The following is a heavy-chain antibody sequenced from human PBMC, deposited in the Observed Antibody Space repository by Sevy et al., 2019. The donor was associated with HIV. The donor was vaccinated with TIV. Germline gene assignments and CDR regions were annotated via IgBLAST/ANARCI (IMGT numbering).Heavy chain of an antibody. J-gene: IGHJ4*02. CDR2: ISRSGTTR. V-gene: IGHV3-48*02. D-gene: IGHD3-10*01. CDR3: ARDDTASYLPVS. Sequence: GGFLRLSCAASGFTFSDYSLNWVRQAPGKGLEWVSYISRSGTTRHYADSVRGRFTISRDDAKNSLYLQMSSLRDKDTAVYYCARDDTASYLPVSWGQGTLVTVSS. CDR1: GFTFSDYS.